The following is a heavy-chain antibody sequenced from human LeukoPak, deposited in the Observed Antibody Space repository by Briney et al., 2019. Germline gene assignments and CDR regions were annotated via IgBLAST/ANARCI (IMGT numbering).Heavy chain of an antibody. D-gene: IGHD6-19*01. J-gene: IGHJ4*02. V-gene: IGHV3-74*01. Sequence: GGSLRLSCAASGFTFSSYWMHWVRQAPGKGLVWVSRINSDGSSTSYADSVKGRFTISRDNAKNTLYLQMNSLRAGDTAVYYCARVGIVAGIDYWGQGTLVTVSS. CDR2: INSDGSST. CDR1: GFTFSSYW. CDR3: ARVGIVAGIDY.